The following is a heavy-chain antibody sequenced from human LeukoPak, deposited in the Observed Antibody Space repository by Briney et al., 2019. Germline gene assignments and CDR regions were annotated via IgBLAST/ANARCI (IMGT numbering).Heavy chain of an antibody. CDR1: GGSISSSSSYY. CDR2: IYYSGIT. J-gene: IGHJ4*02. CDR3: ARSIAVAGDYYFDY. Sequence: SETLSLTCTVSGGSISSSSSYYWGWIRQPPGKGLEWIGTIYYSGITYYSPSLKSRVTMSVDTSKNQFSLKLSSVTAADTAVYYCARSIAVAGDYYFDYWGQGTLVTVSS. V-gene: IGHV4-39*07. D-gene: IGHD6-19*01.